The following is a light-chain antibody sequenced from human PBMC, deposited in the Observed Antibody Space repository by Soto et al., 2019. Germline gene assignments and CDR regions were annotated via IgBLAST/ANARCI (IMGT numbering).Light chain of an antibody. J-gene: IGKJ1*01. CDR1: QSLNRD. CDR3: QQYNNWPGT. Sequence: IVMTQSPATPSMSPGERATLSCRASQSLNRDLARYEQKPGQSPRLLIFGASIRATGIPARFSGSGSGTEFTLTIGSLQSEDCTLYYCQQYNNWPGTVGQGTKVDIK. V-gene: IGKV3-15*01. CDR2: GAS.